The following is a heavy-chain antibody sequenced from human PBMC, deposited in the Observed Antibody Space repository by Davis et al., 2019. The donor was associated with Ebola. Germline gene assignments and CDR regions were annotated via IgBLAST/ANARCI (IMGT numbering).Heavy chain of an antibody. CDR3: LGGVRS. CDR1: GGSFSGYY. CDR2: INHSGST. V-gene: IGHV4-34*01. Sequence: PSETLSLTCAVYGGSFSGYYWSWIRQPPGKGLEWIGEINHSGSTNYNPSLKSRVTISVDTSKNQFSLKLSSVTAADTAVYYCLGGVRSWGQGTLVTVSS. D-gene: IGHD6-25*01. J-gene: IGHJ5*02.